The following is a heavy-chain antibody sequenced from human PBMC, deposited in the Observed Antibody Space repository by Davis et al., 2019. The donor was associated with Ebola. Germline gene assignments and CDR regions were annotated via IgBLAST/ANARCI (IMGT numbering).Heavy chain of an antibody. CDR2: IWYDGSKR. Sequence: GESLKISCEASGFSFSRYGMHWVRQAPGKGLEWVAIIWYDGSKRLYADSVKGRFTISRDNTRDTLYLQMNSLRAEDAALYYCARGYCSGGSCYAAVSSWGQGTLVTVSS. CDR1: GFSFSRYG. CDR3: ARGYCSGGSCYAAVSS. J-gene: IGHJ4*02. D-gene: IGHD2-15*01. V-gene: IGHV3-33*01.